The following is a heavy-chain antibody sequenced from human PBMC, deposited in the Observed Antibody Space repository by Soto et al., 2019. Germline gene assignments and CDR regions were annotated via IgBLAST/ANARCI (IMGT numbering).Heavy chain of an antibody. CDR2: ISSSSSYI. V-gene: IGHV3-21*01. J-gene: IGHJ3*02. CDR1: GFTFNSYS. D-gene: IGHD6-19*01. Sequence: EVQLVESGGGLVKPGGSLRLSCAASGFTFNSYSMNWVRQAPRKGLEWVSSISSSSSYIYYADSVKGRFTNSRDNAKNSLYLQMNSLRAEDTAVYYCARDKETGYSSGWYLGCAFDIWGQGTMVTVSS. CDR3: ARDKETGYSSGWYLGCAFDI.